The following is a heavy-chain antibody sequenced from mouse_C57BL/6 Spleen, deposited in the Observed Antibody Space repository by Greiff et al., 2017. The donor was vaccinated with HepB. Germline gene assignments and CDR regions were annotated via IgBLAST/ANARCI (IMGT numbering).Heavy chain of an antibody. CDR1: GFNIKDYY. V-gene: IGHV14-2*01. Sequence: VQLQQSGAELVKPGASVKLSCTASGFNIKDYYMHWVKQRTEQGLEWIGRIDPEDGETKYAPNFQGQATITADTSSNTAYLQLSSLTSEDTAVYYCATLYYCGSSYWYFDVWGTGTTVTVSS. CDR3: ATLYYCGSSYWYFDV. D-gene: IGHD1-1*01. J-gene: IGHJ1*03. CDR2: IDPEDGET.